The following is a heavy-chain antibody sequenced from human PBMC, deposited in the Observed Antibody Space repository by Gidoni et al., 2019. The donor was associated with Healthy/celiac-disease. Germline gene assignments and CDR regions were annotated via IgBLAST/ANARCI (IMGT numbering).Heavy chain of an antibody. Sequence: QVQLQQWGAGLLKPSETLSLTCAVYGGSFSGYYWSWIRPPPGKGLEWIGEINHSGSTNYNPSLKSRVTISVDTSKNQFSLKLSSVTAADTAVYYCARRNRWDAFDIWGQGTMVTVSS. CDR2: INHSGST. J-gene: IGHJ3*02. CDR3: ARRNRWDAFDI. D-gene: IGHD2-15*01. V-gene: IGHV4-34*01. CDR1: GGSFSGYY.